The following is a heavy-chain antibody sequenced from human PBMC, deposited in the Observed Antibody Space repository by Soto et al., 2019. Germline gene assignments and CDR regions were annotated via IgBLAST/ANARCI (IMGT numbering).Heavy chain of an antibody. D-gene: IGHD1-26*01. CDR2: IYHSGST. CDR3: AGVSGSYYYGMDV. J-gene: IGHJ6*02. CDR1: GGSISSSNW. Sequence: QVQLQESGPGLVKPSGTLSLTCAVSGGSISSSNWWSWVRQPPGKGLEWIGEIYHSGSTNYNPSLKRRVTLSVDKSKNQFSLKLSSVTAADTAVYYCAGVSGSYYYGMDVWGQGITVTVSS. V-gene: IGHV4-4*02.